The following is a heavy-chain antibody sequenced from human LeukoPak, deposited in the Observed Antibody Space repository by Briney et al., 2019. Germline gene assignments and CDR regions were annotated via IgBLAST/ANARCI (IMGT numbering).Heavy chain of an antibody. D-gene: IGHD3-10*02. CDR3: PRYLPPPYVSVDI. CDR1: GYTFTCYY. J-gene: IGHJ3*02. CDR2: INANSGGT. V-gene: IGHV1-2*02. Sequence: ASVKVTCKASGYTFTCYYMHWVRQAPGQGLEWMGWINANSGGTNYAQKFQGRVTMTRDTSVSTGYMELSRLRSDDTAVYYCPRYLPPPYVSVDISGHGTMFTVSS.